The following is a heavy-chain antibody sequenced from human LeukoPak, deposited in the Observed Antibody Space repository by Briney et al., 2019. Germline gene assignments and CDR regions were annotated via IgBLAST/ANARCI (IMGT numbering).Heavy chain of an antibody. J-gene: IGHJ4*02. CDR3: AIHVYLRVIWLKRLGYFDY. CDR1: GGSISSSSYY. Sequence: SETLSLTCTVSGGSISSSSYYWGWIRQPPGKGLEWIGSIDNSGSTYYNPSIKSRATISVATSKNLFFMKLSSEAAADAAVYYCAIHVYLRVIWLKRLGYFDYGGQGTLATVTS. D-gene: IGHD5-24*01. V-gene: IGHV4-39*01. CDR2: IDNSGST.